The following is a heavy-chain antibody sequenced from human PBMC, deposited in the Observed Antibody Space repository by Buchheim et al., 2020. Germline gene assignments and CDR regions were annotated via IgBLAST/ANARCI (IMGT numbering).Heavy chain of an antibody. J-gene: IGHJ4*02. CDR2: ISYDGSNK. D-gene: IGHD3-22*01. V-gene: IGHV3-30*04. CDR1: GFTFSSYA. CDR3: ARMMYYYDSSGYGNFDY. Sequence: QEQLVESGGGVVQPGRSLRLSCAASGFTFSSYAMHWVRQAPGKGLEWVAVISYDGSNKYYADSVKGRFTISRDNSKNTLYLQMNSLRAEDTAVYYCARMMYYYDSSGYGNFDYWGQGTL.